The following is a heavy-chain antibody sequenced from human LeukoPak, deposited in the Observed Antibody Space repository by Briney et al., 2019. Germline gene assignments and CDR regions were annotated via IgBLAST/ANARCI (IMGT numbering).Heavy chain of an antibody. V-gene: IGHV1-18*01. D-gene: IGHD2-15*01. Sequence: ASVKVSCKASGYTFTSYGISWVRQAPGQGLEWMGWISAYNGNTNYAQKLQGRVTMTTDTSTSTAYMELRSLRSDDTAVYYCARAPGYCSGGSCPGGAFDIWGQGTMVTVSS. CDR3: ARAPGYCSGGSCPGGAFDI. CDR1: GYTFTSYG. CDR2: ISAYNGNT. J-gene: IGHJ3*02.